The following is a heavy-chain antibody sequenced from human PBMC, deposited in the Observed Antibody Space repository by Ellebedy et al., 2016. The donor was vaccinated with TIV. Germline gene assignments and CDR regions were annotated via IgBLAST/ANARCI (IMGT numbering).Heavy chain of an antibody. CDR2: IVVGSGNT. V-gene: IGHV1-58*01. D-gene: IGHD3-22*01. J-gene: IGHJ4*02. CDR3: AAGGNYYDSSGYFGGTYYFDY. CDR1: GFTFTSSA. Sequence: ASVKVSCKASGFTFTSSAVQWVRQARGQRLEWIGWIVVGSGNTNYAQKFQERVTITRDMSTSTAYMELSSLRSEDTAVYYCAAGGNYYDSSGYFGGTYYFDYWGQGTLVTVSS.